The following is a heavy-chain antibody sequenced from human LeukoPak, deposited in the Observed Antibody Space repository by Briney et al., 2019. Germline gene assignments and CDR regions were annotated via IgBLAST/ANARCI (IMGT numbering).Heavy chain of an antibody. V-gene: IGHV3-30*02. CDR2: IRYDGSNK. Sequence: GGSLRLSCAASGFTFSSYGMHWVRRAPGKGLEWVAFIRYDGSNKYYADSVKGRFTISRDNSKNTLYLQMNSLRAEDTAVYYCAKEVGSYGYVAFDYWGQGTLVTVSS. CDR3: AKEVGSYGYVAFDY. D-gene: IGHD5-18*01. CDR1: GFTFSSYG. J-gene: IGHJ4*02.